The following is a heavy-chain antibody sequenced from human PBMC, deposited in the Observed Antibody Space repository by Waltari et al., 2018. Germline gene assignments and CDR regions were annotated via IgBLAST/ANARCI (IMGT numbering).Heavy chain of an antibody. Sequence: QVQLQESYPGLVQPSLTLSLPCRVSGFSLSSGSYYWSWIRQHPGTGLEWIGYISNSGDTDYSPSLRSRLTLSVDTSKNQFSLKLNSVTAADTGVYFCAGRGAKMFSIWGRGTLVTVSS. V-gene: IGHV4-31*02. CDR1: GFSLSSGSYY. D-gene: IGHD3-3*02. J-gene: IGHJ4*02. CDR2: ISNSGDT. CDR3: AGRGAKMFSI.